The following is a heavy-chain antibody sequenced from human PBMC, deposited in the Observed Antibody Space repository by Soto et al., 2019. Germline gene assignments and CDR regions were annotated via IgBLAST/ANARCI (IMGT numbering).Heavy chain of an antibody. Sequence: ASVKVSCKACGYTFNNYGISWERQAPGQGLEWMGWISPYNGDTNSAPRLQGRVTMTTDTSTSTAYMELRSLRSDDTAVYYCTRDERHADYGDKWYFDLWGRVIMGTVPS. D-gene: IGHD4-17*01. CDR1: GYTFNNYG. J-gene: IGHJ2*01. CDR2: ISPYNGDT. CDR3: TRDERHADYGDKWYFDL. V-gene: IGHV1-18*01.